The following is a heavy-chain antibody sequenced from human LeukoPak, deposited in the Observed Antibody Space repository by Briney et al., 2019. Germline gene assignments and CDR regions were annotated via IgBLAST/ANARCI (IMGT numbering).Heavy chain of an antibody. D-gene: IGHD6-13*01. V-gene: IGHV4-34*01. CDR2: INHSGST. CDR1: GGSFSGYY. CDR3: ARVGSSWPRDAFDI. J-gene: IGHJ3*02. Sequence: SETLSLTCAVYGGSFSGYYWSWIRQPPGKGLEWIGEINHSGSTNYNPSLKSRVTISVDTSKNQFSLKLSSVTAADTAVYYCARVGSSWPRDAFDIWGQGTMVTVSS.